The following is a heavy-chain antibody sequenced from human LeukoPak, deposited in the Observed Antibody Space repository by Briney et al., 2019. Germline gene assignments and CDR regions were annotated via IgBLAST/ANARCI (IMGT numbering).Heavy chain of an antibody. Sequence: ASVKVSCKASGGTFSSYAISWVRQAPGQGLEWMGGIIPIFGTANYAQKLQGRVTITTDESTSTAYMELSSLRSEDTAVYYCARDRIDEMATMGWGYYFDYWGQGTLVTVSS. V-gene: IGHV1-69*05. D-gene: IGHD5-24*01. CDR3: ARDRIDEMATMGWGYYFDY. CDR1: GGTFSSYA. J-gene: IGHJ4*02. CDR2: IIPIFGTA.